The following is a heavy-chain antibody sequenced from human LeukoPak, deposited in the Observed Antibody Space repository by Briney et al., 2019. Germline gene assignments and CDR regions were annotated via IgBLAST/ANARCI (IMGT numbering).Heavy chain of an antibody. CDR3: ARDRGRAIAVAGTSDY. J-gene: IGHJ4*02. V-gene: IGHV1-18*04. D-gene: IGHD6-19*01. Sequence: VASVKVSCKASGYTFTGYYIHWVRQAPGQGLEWMGWMNPNSGNTNYAQKLQGRVTMTTDTSTSTAYMELRSLRSDDTAVYYCARDRGRAIAVAGTSDYWGQGTLVTVSS. CDR2: MNPNSGNT. CDR1: GYTFTGYY.